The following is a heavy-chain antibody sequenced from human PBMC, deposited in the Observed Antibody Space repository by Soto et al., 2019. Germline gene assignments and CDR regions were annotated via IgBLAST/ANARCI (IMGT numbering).Heavy chain of an antibody. J-gene: IGHJ4*02. CDR1: GFIFSSYG. Sequence: EVQLLESGGDLVQPGGSLRLSCAASGFIFSSYGMSWVRQAPGKGLEWVSGISGSGVSTHYADSVKGRFTISRDNSKNTLFLQMNTLRAEDTALYYCAKDLMSDLQLGGFADYWGQGTLVTVSS. CDR2: ISGSGVST. V-gene: IGHV3-23*01. CDR3: AKDLMSDLQLGGFADY. D-gene: IGHD7-27*01.